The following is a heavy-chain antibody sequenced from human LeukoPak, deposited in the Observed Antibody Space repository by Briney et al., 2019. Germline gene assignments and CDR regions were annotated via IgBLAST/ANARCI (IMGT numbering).Heavy chain of an antibody. Sequence: ASVKVSCKAPGYTFTSYYMHWVRQAPGQGLEWMGIINPSGASTNYAQKFQGRVTMTRDTSTSTVYMELSSLRSEDTAVYYCARGAWPVAYYDSSGYLHYFDYWGQGTLVTVSS. V-gene: IGHV1-46*01. CDR3: ARGAWPVAYYDSSGYLHYFDY. J-gene: IGHJ4*02. CDR2: INPSGAST. D-gene: IGHD3-22*01. CDR1: GYTFTSYY.